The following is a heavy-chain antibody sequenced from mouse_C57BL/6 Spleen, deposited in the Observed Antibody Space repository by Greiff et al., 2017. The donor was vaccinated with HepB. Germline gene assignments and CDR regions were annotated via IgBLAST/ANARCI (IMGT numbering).Heavy chain of an antibody. Sequence: VQLQQSGPELVKPGASVKISCKASGYSFTSYYIHWVKQRPGQGLEWIGWIYPGSGNTKYNEKFKGKATLTADTSSSTAYMQLSSLTSEDSAVYYCARTGELGLNYFDYWGQGTTLTVSS. CDR2: IYPGSGNT. V-gene: IGHV1-66*01. CDR3: ARTGELGLNYFDY. D-gene: IGHD4-1*01. CDR1: GYSFTSYY. J-gene: IGHJ2*01.